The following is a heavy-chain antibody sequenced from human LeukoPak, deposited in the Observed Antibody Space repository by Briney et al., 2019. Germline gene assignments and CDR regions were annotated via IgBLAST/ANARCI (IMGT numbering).Heavy chain of an antibody. CDR2: ISAYNGNT. D-gene: IGHD6-13*01. CDR1: GYNFNNYG. V-gene: IGHV1-18*01. Sequence: GASVKVSCKTSGYNFNNYGISWVRQAPGQGLEWMGWISAYNGNTNYAQKLQGRVTMTTDTSTSTAYMELRSLRSDDTAVYYCARDHFDLPIAAAGYYYYGMDVWGQGTTVTVSS. CDR3: ARDHFDLPIAAAGYYYYGMDV. J-gene: IGHJ6*02.